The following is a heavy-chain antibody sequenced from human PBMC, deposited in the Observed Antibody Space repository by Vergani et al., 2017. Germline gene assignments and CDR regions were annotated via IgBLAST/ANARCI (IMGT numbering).Heavy chain of an antibody. CDR2: IYPADSDT. V-gene: IGHV5-51*01. D-gene: IGHD1-1*01. CDR1: EYSFGNYW. Sequence: EVELVQSGPEMRKPGESLKISCKGSEYSFGNYWIGWVGQMPGKGLEWMGIIYPADSDTRYSPSFQGQVTISADKSISTAFLQWDSLKASDTALYYCARHTTYTDSWGQGPLVTVSS. CDR3: ARHTTYTDS. J-gene: IGHJ4*02.